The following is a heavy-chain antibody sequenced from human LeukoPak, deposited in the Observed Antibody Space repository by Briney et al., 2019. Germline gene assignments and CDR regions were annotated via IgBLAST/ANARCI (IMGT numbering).Heavy chain of an antibody. V-gene: IGHV4-30-4*08. J-gene: IGHJ4*02. Sequence: PSQTLSLTCTVSGGSISSGGYYWSWIRQRPGKGLEWIGCIYYSGSTYYNPSLKSRVTISVDTSKNQFSLKLSSVTAADTAVYYCGAGHSSSNGGYFDYWGQGTLVTVSS. CDR3: GAGHSSSNGGYFDY. CDR1: GGSISSGGYY. D-gene: IGHD6-6*01. CDR2: IYYSGST.